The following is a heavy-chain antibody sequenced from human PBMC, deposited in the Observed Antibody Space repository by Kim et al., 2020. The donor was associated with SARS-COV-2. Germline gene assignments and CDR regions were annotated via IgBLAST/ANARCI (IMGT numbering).Heavy chain of an antibody. CDR2: ISAYNGNT. J-gene: IGHJ4*02. CDR1: GYTFTSYG. CDR3: ARDSEFITGTTGLDY. V-gene: IGHV1-18*01. D-gene: IGHD1-7*01. Sequence: ASVKVSCKASGYTFTSYGISWVRQAPGQGLEWMGWISAYNGNTNYAQKLQGRVTMTTDTSTSTAYMELRSLRSDDTAVYYCARDSEFITGTTGLDYWGQGTLVTVSS.